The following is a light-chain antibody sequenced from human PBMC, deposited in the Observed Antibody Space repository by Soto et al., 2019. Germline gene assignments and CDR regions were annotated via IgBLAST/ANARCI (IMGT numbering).Light chain of an antibody. CDR1: QTISTF. V-gene: IGKV1-39*01. Sequence: DIQMTQSPSSLSASVGDRVTITCRASQTISTFLNWYQQNPGKAPKLLIYAASTLQSGVPSRFSVSGSGTDFTLTISSLQPEDFATSCGQQSHCIPYTFGQGTKLQIK. J-gene: IGKJ2*01. CDR2: AAS. CDR3: QQSHCIPYT.